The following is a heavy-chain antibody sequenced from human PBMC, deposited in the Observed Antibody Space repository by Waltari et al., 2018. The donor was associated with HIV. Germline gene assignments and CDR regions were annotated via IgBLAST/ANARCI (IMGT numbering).Heavy chain of an antibody. Sequence: QVHLVESGGGVVQPGRSLRLPCAASGFTFIRYAMHWVRQAPGKGVEWVAVISYHGDDKYYADSVKGRFTISRDNSKNTLYLQMNSLRAEDTAVYYCAKGASGWSPGYWGQGTLVTVSS. D-gene: IGHD6-19*01. J-gene: IGHJ4*02. CDR1: GFTFIRYA. V-gene: IGHV3-30*18. CDR2: ISYHGDDK. CDR3: AKGASGWSPGY.